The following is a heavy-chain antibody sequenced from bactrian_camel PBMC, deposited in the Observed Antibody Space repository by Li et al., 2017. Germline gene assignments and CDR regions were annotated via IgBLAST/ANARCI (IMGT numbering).Heavy chain of an antibody. D-gene: IGHD6*01. Sequence: QLVESGGGLVQPGGSLRLSCAASGFTFSNNWMHWVRQIPGKGLEWVSSIYTGDGSTNSADSVKGRFTISRDNTKNMLYLQLNSLKTEDTAMYYCAKDRTGGSWYGIDYNYWGQGTQVTVS. V-gene: IGHV3S1*01. CDR2: IYTGDGST. CDR3: AKDRTGGSWYGIDYNY. CDR1: GFTFSNNW. J-gene: IGHJ4*01.